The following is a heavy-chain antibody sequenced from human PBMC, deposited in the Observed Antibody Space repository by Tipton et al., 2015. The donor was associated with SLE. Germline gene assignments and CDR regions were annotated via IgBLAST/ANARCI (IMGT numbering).Heavy chain of an antibody. CDR2: TYYSGST. Sequence: LRLSCTVSGGSISSGSYYWSWIRQPAGKGLEWIGYTYYSGSTNYNPSLKSRVTISVDTSKNQFSLKLSSVTAADTAVYYCARDPGAFDIWGQGTMVTVSS. V-gene: IGHV4-61*10. J-gene: IGHJ3*02. CDR1: GGSISSGSYY. CDR3: ARDPGAFDI.